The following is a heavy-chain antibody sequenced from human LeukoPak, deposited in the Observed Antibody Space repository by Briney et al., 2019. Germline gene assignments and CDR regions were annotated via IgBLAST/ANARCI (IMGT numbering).Heavy chain of an antibody. D-gene: IGHD3-22*01. J-gene: IGHJ4*02. V-gene: IGHV1-18*01. Sequence: ASVKVSCKASGFTFSSYGVSWVRQAPGQGLEWMGWISGYNGNTYYAQTFQGRVTLTTDTSTSTVYMEMRSLRSDDTAVYYCARELNYDSSGYYFDYWGQGTLVTVSS. CDR1: GFTFSSYG. CDR3: ARELNYDSSGYYFDY. CDR2: ISGYNGNT.